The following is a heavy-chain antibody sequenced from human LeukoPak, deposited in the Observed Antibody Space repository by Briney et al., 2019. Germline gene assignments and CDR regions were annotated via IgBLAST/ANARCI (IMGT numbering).Heavy chain of an antibody. D-gene: IGHD5-12*01. CDR2: INLNSGGT. CDR3: ATHTVAGDYMDV. J-gene: IGHJ6*03. CDR1: GYTFTGYY. Sequence: ASVKVSCKAYGYTFTGYYIHWVRQAPGQGLERMGWINLNSGGTNYAQKFQGRVTMTRDTSISTAYMERSRLRSDDTAVYYWATHTVAGDYMDVWGKGTTVTVS. V-gene: IGHV1-2*02.